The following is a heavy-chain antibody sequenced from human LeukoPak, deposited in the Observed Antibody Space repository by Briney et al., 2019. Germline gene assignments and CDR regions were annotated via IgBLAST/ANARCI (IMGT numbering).Heavy chain of an antibody. CDR2: ISAYNGNT. V-gene: IGHV1-18*01. CDR1: GYTFTSYG. Sequence: ASVKVSCKASGYTFTSYGISWVRQAPGQGLEWVGWISAYNGNTNYAQKLQGRVTMTTDTSTSTAYMELRSLRSDDTAVYYCARDRGYYYDSRGFDYWGQGTLVTVSS. D-gene: IGHD3-22*01. J-gene: IGHJ4*02. CDR3: ARDRGYYYDSRGFDY.